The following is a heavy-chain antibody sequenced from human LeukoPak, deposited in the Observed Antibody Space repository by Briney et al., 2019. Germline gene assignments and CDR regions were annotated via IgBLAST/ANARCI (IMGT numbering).Heavy chain of an antibody. CDR3: ARVASYDSSDYYYVYSQH. CDR2: INSDGSST. V-gene: IGHV3-74*01. J-gene: IGHJ1*01. CDR1: GFTFSSYW. Sequence: GGSLRLSCAASGFTFSSYWMHWVRQAPGKGLVWVSRINSDGSSTSYADSVKGRFTISRDNAKNTLYLQMNSLRAEDTAVYYCARVASYDSSDYYYVYSQHWSQGTLVTVSS. D-gene: IGHD3-22*01.